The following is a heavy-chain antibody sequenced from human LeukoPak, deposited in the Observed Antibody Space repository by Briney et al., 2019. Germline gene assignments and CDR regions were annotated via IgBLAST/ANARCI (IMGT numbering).Heavy chain of an antibody. CDR3: ASSPPDYYDSSGYPYYFDY. D-gene: IGHD3-22*01. Sequence: PSQTLSLTCTVSGASISSGDYYWSWIRQPPGKGLEWIGYIYYSGSTYYNPSLKSRVTISVDTSKNQFSLKLSSVTAADTAVYYCASSPPDYYDSSGYPYYFDYWGQGTLVTVSS. J-gene: IGHJ4*02. V-gene: IGHV4-30-4*01. CDR1: GASISSGDYY. CDR2: IYYSGST.